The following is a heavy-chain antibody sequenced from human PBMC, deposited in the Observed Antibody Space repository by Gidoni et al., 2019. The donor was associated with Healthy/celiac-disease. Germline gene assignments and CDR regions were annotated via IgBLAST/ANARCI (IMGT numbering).Heavy chain of an antibody. CDR2: ISGSGGST. J-gene: IGHJ6*02. V-gene: IGHV3-23*01. CDR1: GFTFSSYA. Sequence: EVQLLESGGGLVQPGGSLSLSCAASGFTFSSYAMSWVRQAPGKGREWVSAISGSGGSTYYADSVKGRFTISRDNSKNTLYLQMNSLRAEDTAVYYCAKGIVLRFLEWTNWYYYYGMDVWGQGTTVTVSS. D-gene: IGHD3-3*01. CDR3: AKGIVLRFLEWTNWYYYYGMDV.